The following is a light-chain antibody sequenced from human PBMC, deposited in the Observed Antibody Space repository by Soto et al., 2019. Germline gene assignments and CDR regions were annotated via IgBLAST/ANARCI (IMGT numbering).Light chain of an antibody. CDR1: QGIGNA. CDR2: AAA. Sequence: AIQMAQSPSSLSASVGDRVTITCRASQGIGNAVGWFQQKPGKAPKLLIYAAATLQSGVPSRFSGSRSGSDLTLTISSLQPEDFATYYCLQEHNYPLTFGGGTKVEIK. CDR3: LQEHNYPLT. J-gene: IGKJ4*01. V-gene: IGKV1-6*02.